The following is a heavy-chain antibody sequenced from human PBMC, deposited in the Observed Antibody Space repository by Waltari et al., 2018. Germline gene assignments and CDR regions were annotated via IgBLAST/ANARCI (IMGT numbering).Heavy chain of an antibody. Sequence: QVQVQESGPGLVKPSETLSLTCSVSGVSITSNRHHWGWTRQPPGQGLEWIGTMSYSGATYSSPSLKSRVTISRDTSENQLALKLGSVTAADTAVYYCATYIGASLGTAAFDVWGQGTTVTVSS. V-gene: IGHV4-39*01. CDR2: MSYSGAT. CDR3: ATYIGASLGTAAFDV. CDR1: GVSITSNRHH. D-gene: IGHD5-12*01. J-gene: IGHJ3*01.